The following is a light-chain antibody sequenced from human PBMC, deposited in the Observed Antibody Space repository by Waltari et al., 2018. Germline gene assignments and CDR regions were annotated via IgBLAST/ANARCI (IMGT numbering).Light chain of an antibody. CDR1: QSVISN. Sequence: EIVLTQSPATLSLSPGESATLPCRASQSVISNLAWYKQTPGQAPRIRIYDASNRATGIPARFSGSGSGTDFTLTITSLEPEDFTVYYCQHRSDWPLTFGGGTKVEIK. CDR2: DAS. J-gene: IGKJ4*01. CDR3: QHRSDWPLT. V-gene: IGKV3-11*01.